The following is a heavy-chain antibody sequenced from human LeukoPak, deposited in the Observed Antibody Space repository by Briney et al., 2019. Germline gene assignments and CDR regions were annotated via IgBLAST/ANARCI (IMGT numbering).Heavy chain of an antibody. V-gene: IGHV1-69*13. CDR3: ARATADYVWGSYRYHYFDY. D-gene: IGHD3-16*02. Sequence: SVKVSCKASGGTFSSYAISWVRQAPGQGLEWMRGIIPIFGTANYAQKFQGRVTITADESTSTAYMELSSLRSEDTAVYYCARATADYVWGSYRYHYFDYWGQGTLVTVSS. J-gene: IGHJ4*02. CDR2: IIPIFGTA. CDR1: GGTFSSYA.